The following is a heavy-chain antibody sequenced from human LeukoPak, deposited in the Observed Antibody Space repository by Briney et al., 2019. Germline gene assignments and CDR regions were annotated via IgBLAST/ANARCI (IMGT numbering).Heavy chain of an antibody. J-gene: IGHJ3*02. CDR3: ARDQRDYGGNSVSDDAFDI. V-gene: IGHV1-2*02. D-gene: IGHD4-23*01. CDR2: INPNSGGT. Sequence: ASVKVSCKASGYTFTGYYMHWVRQAPGQGLEWMGWINPNSGGTNYAQKFQGRVTMTRDTSISTAYMELSRLRSDDTAVYYCARDQRDYGGNSVSDDAFDIWGQGTMVTVSS. CDR1: GYTFTGYY.